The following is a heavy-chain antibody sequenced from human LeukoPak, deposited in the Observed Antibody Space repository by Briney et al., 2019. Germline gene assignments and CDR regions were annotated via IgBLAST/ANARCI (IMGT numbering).Heavy chain of an antibody. CDR3: ARQYERTSFDF. CDR2: IYYSGST. J-gene: IGHJ4*02. D-gene: IGHD3-3*01. Sequence: SETLSLTCTVSGGSINSYYWSWIRQPPGKGLEWIGYIYYSGSTSYNPSLKSRVTISVDTSKNQFSLRLTSVTAADTAVYYYARQYERTSFDFWGQGTLVTVSS. V-gene: IGHV4-59*08. CDR1: GGSINSYY.